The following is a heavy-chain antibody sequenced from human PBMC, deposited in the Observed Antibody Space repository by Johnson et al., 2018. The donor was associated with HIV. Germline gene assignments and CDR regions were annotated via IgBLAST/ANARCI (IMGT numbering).Heavy chain of an antibody. CDR2: MNGDGSST. Sequence: VQLVESGGGLVQPGGSLRLSCAASGFTFSNYWMHWVRQAPGKGLVWVSRMNGDGSSTTYADSVKGRFTIPRDNAKNTLHLQMNSLRVEDTAVYYCARGQELIGGRAFDIWGQGPMVTISS. CDR1: GFTFSNYW. V-gene: IGHV3-74*02. J-gene: IGHJ3*02. CDR3: ARGQELIGGRAFDI. D-gene: IGHD6-13*01.